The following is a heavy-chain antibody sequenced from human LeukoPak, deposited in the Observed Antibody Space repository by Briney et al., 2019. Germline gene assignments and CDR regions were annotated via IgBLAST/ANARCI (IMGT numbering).Heavy chain of an antibody. J-gene: IGHJ5*02. V-gene: IGHV2-5*01. CDR1: GFSLSTSGVG. CDR2: IYWNDDK. CDR3: AHSDTTTVKNNWFDP. D-gene: IGHD4-11*01. Sequence: ESGPTLVKPTQTLTLTFTFSGFSLSTSGVGVGWIRQPPGKALEWLALIYWNDDKRYSPSLKSRLTITKDTSKNQVVLTMSNMDPVDTATYYCAHSDTTTVKNNWFDPWGQGDLVTVSS.